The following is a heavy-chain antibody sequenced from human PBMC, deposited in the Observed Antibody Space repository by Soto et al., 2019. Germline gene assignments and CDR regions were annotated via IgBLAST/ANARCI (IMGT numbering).Heavy chain of an antibody. Sequence: QVQLVESGGGVVQPGRSLRLSCAASGFTFSSYGMHWVRQAPGKGLEWVALITYAGSNKNYADPVKGRFTISSDNSKNTLYLQMNSLRAEDTAVYYCARSEQYQVFAFDIWGQGTMVTVSS. CDR1: GFTFSSYG. CDR3: ARSEQYQVFAFDI. V-gene: IGHV3-30*03. CDR2: ITYAGSNK. D-gene: IGHD2-2*01. J-gene: IGHJ3*02.